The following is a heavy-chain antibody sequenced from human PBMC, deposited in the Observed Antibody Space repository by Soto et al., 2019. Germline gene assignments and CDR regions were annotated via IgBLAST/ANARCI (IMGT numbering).Heavy chain of an antibody. V-gene: IGHV3-23*01. D-gene: IGHD1-26*01. Sequence: EVQLLESGGGLVQPGGSLRLSCAASGFTFSSYAMNWARQAPGKGLEWVSCISDSGDGTYYADSVKGRFTISRDNFKNTLYLQMNSLRAEDTAVYYCARDSSYSLFDYWGQGTLVTVSS. CDR2: ISDSGDGT. CDR3: ARDSSYSLFDY. J-gene: IGHJ4*02. CDR1: GFTFSSYA.